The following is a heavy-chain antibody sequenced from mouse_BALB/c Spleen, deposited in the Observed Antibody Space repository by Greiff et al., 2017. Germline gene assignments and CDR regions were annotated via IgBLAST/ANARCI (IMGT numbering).Heavy chain of an antibody. V-gene: IGHV5-12-2*01. Sequence: EVMLVESGGGLVQPGGSLKLSCAASGFTFSSYTMSWVRQTPEKRLEWVAYISTGSGSTYYPDTVKGRFTISRDNAKNTLYLQLSSLKSEDTAMYYCARHGAYGYDADYAMDYWGQGTSVTVSA. J-gene: IGHJ4*01. D-gene: IGHD2-2*01. CDR1: GFTFSSYT. CDR2: ISTGSGST. CDR3: ARHGAYGYDADYAMDY.